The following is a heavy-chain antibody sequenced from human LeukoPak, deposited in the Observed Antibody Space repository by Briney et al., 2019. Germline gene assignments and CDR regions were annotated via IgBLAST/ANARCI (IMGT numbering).Heavy chain of an antibody. CDR1: GGSISTSSYY. CDR2: IYYSGTT. V-gene: IGHV4-39*01. J-gene: IGHJ6*02. D-gene: IGHD2-2*01. Sequence: SETLSLTCTVSGGSISTSSYYWGWIRQPPGKGLEWIGTIYYSGTTYYNPSLKSRVTISVDTSKNQFSLKLSSVTAAETAVYYCARQPNQLYGVDVWGQGTTVTVSS. CDR3: ARQPNQLYGVDV.